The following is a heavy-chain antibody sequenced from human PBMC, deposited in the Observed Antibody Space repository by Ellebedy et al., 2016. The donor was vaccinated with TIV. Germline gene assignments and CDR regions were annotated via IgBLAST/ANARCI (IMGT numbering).Heavy chain of an antibody. CDR2: INPNSGGT. CDR1: GYTFTGYY. Sequence: ASVKVSCXASGYTFTGYYMHWVRQAPGQGLEWMGWINPNSGGTNYAQKFQGRVTMTRDTSISTAYMELSRLRSDDTAVYYCAREGPPPRYSSGLDWGQGTLVTVSS. D-gene: IGHD6-19*01. CDR3: AREGPPPRYSSGLD. V-gene: IGHV1-2*02. J-gene: IGHJ4*02.